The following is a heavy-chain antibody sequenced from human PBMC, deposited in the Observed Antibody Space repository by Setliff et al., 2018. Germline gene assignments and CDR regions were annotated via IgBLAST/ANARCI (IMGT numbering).Heavy chain of an antibody. D-gene: IGHD3-16*01. Sequence: GGSLRLSCAASEFTLSDYYMTWIRQAPGKGLEWISYIHDSGNPTYYADSVKGRFTVSRDNAKNSLYLQMTSLRAEDTAIYYCARTTGYRLEGDFDYWGQGTLVTVSS. V-gene: IGHV3-11*01. CDR2: IHDSGNPT. J-gene: IGHJ4*02. CDR1: EFTLSDYY. CDR3: ARTTGYRLEGDFDY.